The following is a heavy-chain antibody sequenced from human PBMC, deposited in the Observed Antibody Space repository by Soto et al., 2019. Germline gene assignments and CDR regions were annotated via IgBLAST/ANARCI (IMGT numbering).Heavy chain of an antibody. D-gene: IGHD3-3*01. CDR3: ARDGPPDYDFWSGYSYYYYGMDV. Sequence: QVQLVESGGGVVQPGRSLRLSCAASGFTFSSCAMHWVRQAPGKGLEWVAVISYDGSNKYYADSVKGRFTISRDNSKNTLYLQMNSLRAEDTAVYYCARDGPPDYDFWSGYSYYYYGMDVWGQGTTVTVSS. CDR1: GFTFSSCA. CDR2: ISYDGSNK. V-gene: IGHV3-30-3*01. J-gene: IGHJ6*02.